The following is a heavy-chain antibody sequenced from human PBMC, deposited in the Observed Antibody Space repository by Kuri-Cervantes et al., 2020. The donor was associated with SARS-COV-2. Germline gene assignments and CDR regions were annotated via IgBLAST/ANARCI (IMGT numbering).Heavy chain of an antibody. J-gene: IGHJ4*02. V-gene: IGHV4-59*01. D-gene: IGHD3-10*01. CDR3: ARVGGNWELPFDY. Sequence: ESLKISCTVSGGSISSYYWSWIRQPPGEGLEWIGYIYYSGSTNYNPSLKSRVTISVDTSKNQFSLKLSSVTAADTAVYYCARVGGNWELPFDYWGQGTLVTVSS. CDR1: GGSISSYY. CDR2: IYYSGST.